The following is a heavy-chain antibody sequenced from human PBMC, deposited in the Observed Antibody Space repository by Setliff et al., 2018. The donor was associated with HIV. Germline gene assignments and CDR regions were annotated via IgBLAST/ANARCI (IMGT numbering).Heavy chain of an antibody. CDR1: GFTFSDYY. V-gene: IGHV3-11*04. Sequence: GGSLRLSCAASGFTFSDYYMSWIRQAPGKGLEWVSYISSSGSTIYYADSVKGRFTISRDNAKNSVYLQMNSLRAEDTAVYYCVRDYYDSGGLSAPRLDYWGQGTLVTVSS. CDR2: ISSSGSTI. J-gene: IGHJ4*02. D-gene: IGHD3-22*01. CDR3: VRDYYDSGGLSAPRLDY.